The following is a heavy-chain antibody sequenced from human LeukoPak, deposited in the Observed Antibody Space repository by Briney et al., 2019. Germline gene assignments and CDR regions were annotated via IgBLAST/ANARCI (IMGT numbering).Heavy chain of an antibody. CDR1: GVSITSYSHN. J-gene: IGHJ4*02. Sequence: SETLSLTCTVSGVSITSYSHNYDWIRQPPGKGLEWIGGFHFSGAINYNPSLKSRVTIFVDTSAKLLSLKLNSVTAADTAVYYCARRYEGSGYAYDYWGQGILVTVSS. D-gene: IGHD3-22*01. CDR2: FHFSGAI. CDR3: ARRYEGSGYAYDY. V-gene: IGHV4-39*01.